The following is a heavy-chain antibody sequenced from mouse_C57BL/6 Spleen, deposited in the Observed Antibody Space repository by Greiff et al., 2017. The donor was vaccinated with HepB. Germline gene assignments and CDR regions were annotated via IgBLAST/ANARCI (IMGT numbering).Heavy chain of an antibody. V-gene: IGHV1-82*01. CDR3: ASFYYSNYKDY. CDR1: GYAFSSSW. D-gene: IGHD2-5*01. Sequence: VQLQQSGPELVKPGASVKISCKASGYAFSSSWMNWVKQRPGKGLEWIGRIYPGDGDTNYNGKFKGKATLTADKSSSTAYMQLSSLTSEDSAVYLCASFYYSNYKDYWGQGTTLTVSS. J-gene: IGHJ2*01. CDR2: IYPGDGDT.